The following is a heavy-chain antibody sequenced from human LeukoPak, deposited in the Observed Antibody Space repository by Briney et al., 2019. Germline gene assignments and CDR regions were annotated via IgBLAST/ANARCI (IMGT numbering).Heavy chain of an antibody. J-gene: IGHJ4*02. CDR1: GYIFTGYF. V-gene: IGHV1-2*02. CDR3: AREPAGLAGAIDY. Sequence: ASVKVSCKASGYIFTGYFIHWVRQAPGQGLEWMGWINPNSGTTNYAQKFQGRVTMTRDTSISTAYMELSRLRSDDTAVYYCAREPAGLAGAIDYWGQGTLVTVSS. CDR2: INPNSGTT. D-gene: IGHD1-26*01.